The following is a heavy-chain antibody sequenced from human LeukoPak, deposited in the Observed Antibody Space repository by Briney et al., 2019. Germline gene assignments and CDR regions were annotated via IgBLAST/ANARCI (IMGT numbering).Heavy chain of an antibody. Sequence: GGSLRLSCAASGFTLSNSCMTWVRQAPGKGLDWVANIRQDGSEETYVDSVRGRFTISRDNAKNSLYLQMTTLRAEDTAMYYCARDRSISGVVTLDYWGQGALVTVSS. D-gene: IGHD3-3*01. CDR1: GFTLSNSC. J-gene: IGHJ4*02. V-gene: IGHV3-7*01. CDR2: IRQDGSEE. CDR3: ARDRSISGVVTLDY.